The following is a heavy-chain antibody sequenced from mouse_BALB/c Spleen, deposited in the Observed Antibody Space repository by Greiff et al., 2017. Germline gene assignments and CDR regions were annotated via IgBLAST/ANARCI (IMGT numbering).Heavy chain of an antibody. V-gene: IGHV1S137*01. CDR1: GYTFTDYA. D-gene: IGHD2-13*01. CDR3: ARGLRYFDV. J-gene: IGHJ1*01. Sequence: QVQLQQSGAELVRPGVSVKISCKGSGYTFTDYAMHWVKQSHAKSLEWIGVISTYYGDASYNQKFKGKATMTVDKSSSTAYMELARLTSEDSAIYYCARGLRYFDVWGAGTTVTVSS. CDR2: ISTYYGDA.